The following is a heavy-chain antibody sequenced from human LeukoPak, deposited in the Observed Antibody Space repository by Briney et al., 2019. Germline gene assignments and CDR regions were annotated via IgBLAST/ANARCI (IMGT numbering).Heavy chain of an antibody. Sequence: SETLSLTCAVYSGSFSGYYWSWIRQPPGKGLEWIGGINHGGSTHYNPSLKSRVTISLDTSKNQFSLKLSSVTAADTAVYYCARGSNYYDRSGYYSPYYFDYWGQGTLVTVSS. J-gene: IGHJ4*02. D-gene: IGHD3-22*01. CDR2: INHGGST. CDR3: ARGSNYYDRSGYYSPYYFDY. CDR1: SGSFSGYY. V-gene: IGHV4-34*01.